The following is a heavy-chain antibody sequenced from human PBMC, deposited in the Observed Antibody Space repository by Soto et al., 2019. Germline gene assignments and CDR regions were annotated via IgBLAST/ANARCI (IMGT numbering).Heavy chain of an antibody. D-gene: IGHD2-8*01. CDR2: IFDSGST. V-gene: IGHV4-30-4*01. Sequence: QVQLQESGPGLVKHSETLSLTCTVSGGSISGGVHSWSWIRQPPGKGLEWIGHIFDSGSTYYNPSLKVRLTIAGDTSKNQLSLRLRSVTAADTDVYYCAREIMPLTNDWYFDLWGRGTLVTVSS. CDR1: GGSISGGVHS. J-gene: IGHJ2*01. CDR3: AREIMPLTNDWYFDL.